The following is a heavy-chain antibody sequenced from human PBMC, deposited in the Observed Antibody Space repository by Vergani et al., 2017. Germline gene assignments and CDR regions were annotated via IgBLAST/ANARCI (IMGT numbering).Heavy chain of an antibody. J-gene: IGHJ6*02. CDR3: ARGPRVATIGLYYYYYGMDV. CDR2: INHSGST. Sequence: QVQLQQWGAGLLKPSETLSLTCAVYGGSFSGYYWSWIRQPPGKGLEWIGEINHSGSTNYNPSLKSRVTISVDTSKNQFSLKLSSVTAADTAVYYCARGPRVATIGLYYYYYGMDVWGQGP. D-gene: IGHD5-12*01. V-gene: IGHV4-34*01. CDR1: GGSFSGYY.